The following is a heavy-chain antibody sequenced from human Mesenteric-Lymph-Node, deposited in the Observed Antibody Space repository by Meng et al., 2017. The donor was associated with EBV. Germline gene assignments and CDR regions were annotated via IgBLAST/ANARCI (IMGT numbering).Heavy chain of an antibody. CDR2: IYYSGST. Sequence: QLQLQESGPGLVTPSETLFLTCTVSGGSISSRSYFWGWIRQPPGKGLEWIGSIYYSGSTYYNPSLKSRVTMSVDTSKNQFSLKLSSVTAADTAVYYCVRVVLAATVYFFDYWGQGTLVTVSS. CDR1: GGSISSRSYF. D-gene: IGHD4-17*01. V-gene: IGHV4-39*01. J-gene: IGHJ4*02. CDR3: VRVVLAATVYFFDY.